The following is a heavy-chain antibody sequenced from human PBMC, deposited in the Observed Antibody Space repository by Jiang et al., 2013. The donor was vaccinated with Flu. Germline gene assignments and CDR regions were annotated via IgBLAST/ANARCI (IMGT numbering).Heavy chain of an antibody. CDR1: GYGSISYW. CDR3: AGTYDGSFSWDY. D-gene: IGHD1-26*01. CDR2: IYLRDSIP. V-gene: IGHV5-51*01. Sequence: GAEVKKPGESLKIACKGSGYGSISYWIGWVRQMPGKGLEWMGIIYLRDSIPKYGPSFQAQVTISADKSITTAYLQWSSLKASDTAIYYCAGTYDGSFSWDYWGQGTLVTVSS. J-gene: IGHJ4*02.